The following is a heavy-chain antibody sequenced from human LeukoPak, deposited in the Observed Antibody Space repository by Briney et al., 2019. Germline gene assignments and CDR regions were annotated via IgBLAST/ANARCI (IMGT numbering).Heavy chain of an antibody. CDR3: AAVSVVVVPAARDQDYFDY. CDR2: IVVGSGNT. J-gene: IGHJ4*02. CDR1: GFTFTSSA. Sequence: SVKVSCKASGFTFTSSAMQWVRQARGQRLEWIGWIVVGSGNTNYAQKLQERVTITRDMSTSTAYMELSSLRSEDTAVYYCAAVSVVVVPAARDQDYFDYWGQGTLVTVSS. V-gene: IGHV1-58*02. D-gene: IGHD2-2*01.